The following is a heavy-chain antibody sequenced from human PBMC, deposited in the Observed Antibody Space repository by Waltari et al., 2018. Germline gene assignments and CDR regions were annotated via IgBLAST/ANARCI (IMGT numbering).Heavy chain of an antibody. CDR1: GFTFGNYN. Sequence: EVQRVESGGAWVQPGGSLGLSGAASGFTFGNYNMNWVRKAPGRGLEWVSYITSSGATKYNADSVKGRFTISRDNAANSLYLQMNSLRAVDTAVYYCARRQVWYDPVSRSYYYYMDVWGKGTTVTVSS. CDR3: ARRQVWYDPVSRSYYYYMDV. CDR2: ITSSGATK. V-gene: IGHV3-48*04. J-gene: IGHJ6*03. D-gene: IGHD1-1*01.